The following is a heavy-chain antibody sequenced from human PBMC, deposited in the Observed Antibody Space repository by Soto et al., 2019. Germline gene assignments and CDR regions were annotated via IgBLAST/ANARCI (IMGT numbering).Heavy chain of an antibody. CDR2: IQRDGSTT. J-gene: IGHJ6*03. CDR3: ARGAINYYSEDV. Sequence: EVQLVESGGGLVQPGGSLSLSCAASGFTFSDYWMHWVRQAPGQGLEWVSRIQRDGSTTNYADSVKGRFTISRDNAKNTLYLEINSLRVEDTADYYCARGAINYYSEDVCGKGTTVTVSS. CDR1: GFTFSDYW. V-gene: IGHV3-74*01.